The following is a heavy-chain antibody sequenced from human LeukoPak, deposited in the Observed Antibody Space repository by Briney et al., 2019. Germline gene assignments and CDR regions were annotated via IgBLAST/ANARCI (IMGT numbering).Heavy chain of an antibody. CDR3: AKDIISSPLYMDV. Sequence: GGSLRLSCAASGFTFSVYRMNWVRQAPGKGLECVASISSSGSYIYHADSVKGRFTISRDNARNSLYLQMNSLRAEDTALYYCAKDIISSPLYMDVWGKGTTVTISS. CDR2: ISSSGSYI. CDR1: GFTFSVYR. V-gene: IGHV3-21*04. D-gene: IGHD1-14*01. J-gene: IGHJ6*03.